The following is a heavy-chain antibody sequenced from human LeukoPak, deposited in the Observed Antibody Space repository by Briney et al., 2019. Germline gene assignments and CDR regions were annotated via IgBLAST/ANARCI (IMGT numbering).Heavy chain of an antibody. CDR2: ISSSSSYI. Sequence: GGSLRLSCAASGFTFGSFSMNWVRQAPGKGLEWASSISSSSSYIYYADSVKGRFTVSRDNAQNSLYLQMNSLRAEDTAVYYCARKSVAGSLLGDLDYWGQGTLVTVSS. V-gene: IGHV3-21*01. CDR3: ARKSVAGSLLGDLDY. D-gene: IGHD6-19*01. CDR1: GFTFGSFS. J-gene: IGHJ4*02.